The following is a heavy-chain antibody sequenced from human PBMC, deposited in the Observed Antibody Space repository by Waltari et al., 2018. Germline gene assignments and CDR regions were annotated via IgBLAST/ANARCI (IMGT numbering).Heavy chain of an antibody. CDR2: IYSGGST. CDR1: GFTFSSYA. V-gene: IGHV3-23*03. D-gene: IGHD3-22*01. Sequence: EVQLLESGGGLVQPGGSLRLSCAASGFTFSSYAMSWVSQAPGKGLEWVSVIYSGGSTYYADSVKGRFTISRDNSKNTLYLQMNSLRAEDTAVYYCAKGGDSSGYYYSNWGQGTLVTVSS. J-gene: IGHJ4*02. CDR3: AKGGDSSGYYYSN.